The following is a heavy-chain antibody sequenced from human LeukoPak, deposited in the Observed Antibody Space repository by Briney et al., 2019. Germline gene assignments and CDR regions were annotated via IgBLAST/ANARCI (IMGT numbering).Heavy chain of an antibody. CDR1: GGSISSGSYY. J-gene: IGHJ6*03. D-gene: IGHD4-17*01. Sequence: PSETLSLTCTVSGGSISSGSYYWSWIRQPAGKGLEWIGRIYTSGSTNYNPSLKSRVTISVDTSKNQFSLKLSSVTAADTAVYYCARDVLNDYGDYYYYYYYMDVWGKGTTVTVSS. CDR3: ARDVLNDYGDYYYYYYYMDV. V-gene: IGHV4-61*02. CDR2: IYTSGST.